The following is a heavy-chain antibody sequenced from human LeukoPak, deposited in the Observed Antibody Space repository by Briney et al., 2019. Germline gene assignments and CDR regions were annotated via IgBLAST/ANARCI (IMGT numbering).Heavy chain of an antibody. CDR1: GDSINSGDSY. V-gene: IGHV4-39*07. D-gene: IGHD3-16*01. Sequence: SETLSLTCTVSGDSINSGDSYWGWIRQTPGKGLEWIGTIYYSGTTYHNPSLKSRVTISVDTSKNQFYLKLRSVTAADTAVYYCATSPTSPYNWFDPWGQGTLVTVSS. J-gene: IGHJ5*02. CDR2: IYYSGTT. CDR3: ATSPTSPYNWFDP.